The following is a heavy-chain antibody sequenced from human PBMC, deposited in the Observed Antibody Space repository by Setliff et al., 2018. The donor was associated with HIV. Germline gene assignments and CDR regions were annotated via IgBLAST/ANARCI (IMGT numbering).Heavy chain of an antibody. CDR1: GFAFSDYD. D-gene: IGHD3-9*01. Sequence: PGGSLRLSCATSGFAFSDYDFHWVRQVTGEGLEWVSAIGTGGDTYYADSVKGRFTISRDDSKNTLYLQMNSLKTEDTAVYYCTTERGRYFDWLVLPDYWGQGTLVTVSS. V-gene: IGHV3-13*01. CDR3: TTERGRYFDWLVLPDY. CDR2: IGTGGDT. J-gene: IGHJ4*02.